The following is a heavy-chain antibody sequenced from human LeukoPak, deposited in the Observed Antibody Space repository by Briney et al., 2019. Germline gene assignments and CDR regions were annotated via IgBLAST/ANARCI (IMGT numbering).Heavy chain of an antibody. D-gene: IGHD6-13*01. V-gene: IGHV4-59*01. CDR1: GGSISSYY. Sequence: PSETLSLTCTVSGGSISSYYWSWIRQPPGKGLEWIGYIYYSGSTNYNPSLKSRVTISVDTSKNQFSLKLSSVTAADTAVYYCARVPGHSSSWYLFDYWGQGTLVTVSS. CDR2: IYYSGST. J-gene: IGHJ4*02. CDR3: ARVPGHSSSWYLFDY.